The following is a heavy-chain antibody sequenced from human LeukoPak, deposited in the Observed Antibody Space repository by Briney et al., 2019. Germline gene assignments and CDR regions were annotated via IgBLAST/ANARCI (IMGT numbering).Heavy chain of an antibody. J-gene: IGHJ4*02. D-gene: IGHD3-9*01. CDR1: GFTFSSYG. CDR3: AKELRDILTGYKD. CDR2: ISGSGGST. V-gene: IGHV3-23*01. Sequence: PGRSLRLSCAASGFTFSSYGMHWVRQAPGKGLEWVSAISGSGGSTYYADSVKGRFTISRDNSKNTLYLQMNSLRAEDTAVYYCAKELRDILTGYKDWGQGTLVTVSS.